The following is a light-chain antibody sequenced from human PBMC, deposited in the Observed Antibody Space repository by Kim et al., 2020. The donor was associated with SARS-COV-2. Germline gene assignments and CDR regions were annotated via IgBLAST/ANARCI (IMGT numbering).Light chain of an antibody. CDR3: NTLDSSGDRVV. CDR2: GKI. CDR1: GHGIYY. V-gene: IGLV3-19*01. Sequence: ALGDTVSVTGEREGHGIYYASWYQQKPGQATELVIYGKILRTPGNPVRFSGSSSGHTVSLTITGGKAEDEADYDCNTLDSSGDRVVFGGGTKLT. J-gene: IGLJ2*01.